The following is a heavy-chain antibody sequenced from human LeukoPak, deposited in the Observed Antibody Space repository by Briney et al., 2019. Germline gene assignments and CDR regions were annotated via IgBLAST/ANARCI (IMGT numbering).Heavy chain of an antibody. D-gene: IGHD3-3*01. J-gene: IGHJ4*02. CDR3: ARHSVTHDFWSGYYMVGFDY. CDR2: IYYSGST. V-gene: IGHV4-39*01. CDR1: GGSISSSSYY. Sequence: SETLSLTCTVSGGSISSSSYYWGWIRQPPGKGLEWIGSIYYSGSTYYNPSLKSRVTISVDTSKNQFSLKLSSVTAADTAVYYCARHSVTHDFWSGYYMVGFDYWGQGTLVTVSS.